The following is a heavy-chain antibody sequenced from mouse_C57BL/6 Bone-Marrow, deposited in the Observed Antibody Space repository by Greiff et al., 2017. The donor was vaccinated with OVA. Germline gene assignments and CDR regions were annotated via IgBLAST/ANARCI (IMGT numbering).Heavy chain of an antibody. Sequence: EVMLVESGGGLVQPGGSLSLSCAASGFTFTDYYMSWVRQPPGKALEWLGFIRNKANGYTTEYSASVKGRFTISRDNSQSILYLQMNALGAEDSATYYCARYGAAYYFDYWGQGTTLTVSS. V-gene: IGHV7-3*01. D-gene: IGHD3-3*01. CDR2: IRNKANGYTT. J-gene: IGHJ2*01. CDR3: ARYGAAYYFDY. CDR1: GFTFTDYY.